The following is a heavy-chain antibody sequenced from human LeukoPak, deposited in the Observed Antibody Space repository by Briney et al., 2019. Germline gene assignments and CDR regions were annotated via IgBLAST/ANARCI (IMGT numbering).Heavy chain of an antibody. CDR1: GYTFTGYY. J-gene: IGHJ4*02. CDR3: AREGGLSRYQVLSHGSFDY. V-gene: IGHV1-2*02. CDR2: INPNSGGT. Sequence: GASVKVSCKASGYTFTGYYMHWVRQAPGQGLEWMGWINPNSGGTNYAQKFQGRVTMTRDTSISTAYMELSRLRSDDTAVYYCAREGGLSRYQVLSHGSFDYWGQGTLVTVSS. D-gene: IGHD2-2*01.